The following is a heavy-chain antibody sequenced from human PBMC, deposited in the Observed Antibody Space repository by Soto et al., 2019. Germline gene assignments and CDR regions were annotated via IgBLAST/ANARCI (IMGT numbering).Heavy chain of an antibody. CDR1: GYAFTTYG. Sequence: QVNLVQSGAEVKKPGASVKVSCKGSGYAFTTYGITWVRQAPGQGLEWMGWISAHNGNTNYAQKLQGRVTVTRDTSTSTAYRELRSLRSDDTAVYYCARGRDGDYWGQGALVTVSS. V-gene: IGHV1-18*01. J-gene: IGHJ4*02. D-gene: IGHD6-6*01. CDR3: ARGRDGDY. CDR2: ISAHNGNT.